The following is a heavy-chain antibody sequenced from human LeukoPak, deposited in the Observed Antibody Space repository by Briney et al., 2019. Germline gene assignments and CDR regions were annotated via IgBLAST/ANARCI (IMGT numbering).Heavy chain of an antibody. Sequence: SETLSLTCVVSGASVSISHWNWIRQLPGKRLEWIGCLSYTGKTDYNPSLTSRVNISLDTSKNQVSLKLRSVTAADTAVYYCSEGYFEPFAHWGQGILVTVSS. CDR3: SEGYFEPFAH. J-gene: IGHJ4*02. CDR1: GASVSISH. CDR2: LSYTGKT. D-gene: IGHD2/OR15-2a*01. V-gene: IGHV4-59*02.